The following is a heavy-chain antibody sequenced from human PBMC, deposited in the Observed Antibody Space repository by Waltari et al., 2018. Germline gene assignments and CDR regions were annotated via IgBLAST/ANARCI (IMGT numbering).Heavy chain of an antibody. D-gene: IGHD3-16*01. J-gene: IGHJ5*02. CDR3: ARDLVLRGMDHNWFDP. V-gene: IGHV6-1*01. Sequence: MKSRITINPDTSKNQFSLQLNSVTPEDTAVYYCARDLVLRGMDHNWFDPWGQGTLVTVSS.